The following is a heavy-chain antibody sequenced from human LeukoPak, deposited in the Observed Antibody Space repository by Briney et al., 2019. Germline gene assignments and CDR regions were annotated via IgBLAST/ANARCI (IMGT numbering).Heavy chain of an antibody. CDR3: ARVPGGALNWFDP. CDR2: IYYSGTS. V-gene: IGHV4-39*01. Sequence: SETLSLTCTVSGGSISSSSYYWGWIRQPPGKGLEWIGAIYYSGTSYYNSSLKSRVTISVDTSKNQFSLKLSSVTAADTAVYYCARVPGGALNWFDPWGQGTLVTVSS. J-gene: IGHJ5*02. D-gene: IGHD1-1*01. CDR1: GGSISSSSYY.